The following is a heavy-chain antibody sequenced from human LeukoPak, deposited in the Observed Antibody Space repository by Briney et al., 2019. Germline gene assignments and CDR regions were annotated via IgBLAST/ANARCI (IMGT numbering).Heavy chain of an antibody. V-gene: IGHV3-48*01. Sequence: PTGGSLRLSCAASGFTFSSYTLNWVRQAPGKGLEWVSYISTGSDTIYYADSVRGRFTISRDNAKNSLYLQMDSLRAEDTAVYYCARGRSPKVRGGIDYWGQGTLVTVSS. CDR3: ARGRSPKVRGGIDY. J-gene: IGHJ4*02. CDR2: ISTGSDTI. D-gene: IGHD3-10*01. CDR1: GFTFSSYT.